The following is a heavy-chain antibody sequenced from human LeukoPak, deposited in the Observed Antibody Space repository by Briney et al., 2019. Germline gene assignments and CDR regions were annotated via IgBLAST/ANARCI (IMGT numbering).Heavy chain of an antibody. CDR3: TTERKSGIAAFDY. CDR1: GFTFRSYG. D-gene: IGHD6-13*01. CDR2: LWYDGINK. V-gene: IGHV3-33*01. Sequence: GRSLRLFCAASGFTFRSYGLHWVRQAPGKGLEWVAVLWYDGINKFHADSVKGRFTISRDNSKNTVYLQMNSLRAEDTAVYYCTTERKSGIAAFDYWGQGTLVTVSS. J-gene: IGHJ4*02.